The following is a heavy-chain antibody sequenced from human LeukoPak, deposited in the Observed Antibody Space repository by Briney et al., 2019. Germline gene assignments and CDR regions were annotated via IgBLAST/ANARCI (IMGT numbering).Heavy chain of an antibody. D-gene: IGHD3-10*01. J-gene: IGHJ4*02. V-gene: IGHV3-33*01. Sequence: PGGSLRLSCAASGFTFSSYGMHWVRQAPGKGLEWVAVIWYDGSNKYYADSVKGRFTISRDNSKNTLYLQMNSLRAEDTAVYYCARAGALGGEFCDYWGQGTLVTVSS. CDR2: IWYDGSNK. CDR3: ARAGALGGEFCDY. CDR1: GFTFSSYG.